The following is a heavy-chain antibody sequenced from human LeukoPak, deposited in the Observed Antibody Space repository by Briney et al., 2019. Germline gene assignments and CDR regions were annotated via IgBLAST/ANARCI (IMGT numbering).Heavy chain of an antibody. CDR1: GGTFSSYA. CDR3: ARDGSTGAHYYYYYMDV. CDR2: IIPIFGTA. V-gene: IGHV1-69*06. Sequence: ASVKVSCKASGGTFSSYAISWVRQAPGQGLEWMGGIIPIFGTANYAQKFQGRVTITADKSTSTAYMELSSLRSEDTAVYYCARDGSTGAHYYYYYMDVWGKGATVTISS. J-gene: IGHJ6*03. D-gene: IGHD7-27*01.